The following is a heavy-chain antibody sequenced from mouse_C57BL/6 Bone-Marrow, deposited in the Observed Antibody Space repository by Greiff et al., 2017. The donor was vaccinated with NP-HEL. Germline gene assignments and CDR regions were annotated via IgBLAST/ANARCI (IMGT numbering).Heavy chain of an antibody. D-gene: IGHD1-1*01. CDR3: AREGDYYGSRAY. J-gene: IGHJ3*01. V-gene: IGHV3-6*01. Sequence: EVKLMESGPGLVKPSQSLSLTCSVTGYSITSGYYWNWIRQFPGNKLEWMGYISYDGSNNYNPSLKNRISITRDTSKNQFFLKLNSVTTEDTATYYCAREGDYYGSRAYWGQGTLVTVSA. CDR1: GYSITSGYY. CDR2: ISYDGSN.